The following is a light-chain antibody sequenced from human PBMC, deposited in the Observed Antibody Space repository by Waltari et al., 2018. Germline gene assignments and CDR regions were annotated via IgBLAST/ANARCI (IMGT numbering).Light chain of an antibody. CDR1: SGSIASNF. CDR2: EDN. V-gene: IGLV6-57*03. CDR3: QSYDSNSVI. Sequence: NFMLTQPHSVSESPGKTVTISCTRSSGSIASNFVQWYQQRPGSAPTTVIYEDNQRPSGVPDRFSGSIDSPSNSASLTISGRKTEDEADYYCQSYDSNSVIFGGGTKLTVL. J-gene: IGLJ2*01.